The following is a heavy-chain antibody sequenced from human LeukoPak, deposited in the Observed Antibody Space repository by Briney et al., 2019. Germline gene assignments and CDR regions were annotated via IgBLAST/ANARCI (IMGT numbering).Heavy chain of an antibody. CDR3: ARDFGVIRRS. J-gene: IGHJ5*02. CDR2: MSYEETHK. CDR1: GFSVRDYA. D-gene: IGHD3-3*01. Sequence: GGSLRLSCAASGFSVRDYAMHWVRQAPGKGLEWVAVMSYEETHKNYAEAVKGRFTISRDDSKNTLFLQMSSLRPEDTAVYYCARDFGVIRRSWGQGTLVSVSS. V-gene: IGHV3-30-3*01.